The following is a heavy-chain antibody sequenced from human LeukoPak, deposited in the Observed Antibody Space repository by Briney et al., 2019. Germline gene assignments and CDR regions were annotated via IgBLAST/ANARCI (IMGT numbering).Heavy chain of an antibody. V-gene: IGHV1-2*02. CDR2: INPNSGGT. CDR1: GYTFTNFY. Sequence: ASVKVSCKASGYTFTNFYIHWVRQAPGQGLEWMGWINPNSGGTNYAQKFQGRVTMTRDTSISTAYMELSRLRSDDTAVYYCARGAPSQQLVRDAFDIWGQGTTVTVSS. J-gene: IGHJ3*02. CDR3: ARGAPSQQLVRDAFDI. D-gene: IGHD6-13*01.